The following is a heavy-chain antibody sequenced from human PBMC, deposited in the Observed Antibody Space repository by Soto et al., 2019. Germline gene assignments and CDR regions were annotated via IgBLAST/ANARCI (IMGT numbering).Heavy chain of an antibody. D-gene: IGHD3-22*01. V-gene: IGHV5-10-1*01. CDR1: GYSFTSYW. CDR3: ASTMIVVEGGYYYYYGMDV. Sequence: GESLKISCKGSGYSFTSYWISWVRQMPGKGLEWMGRIDPSDSYTNYSPSFQGHVTISADKSISTAYLQWSSLKASDTAMYYCASTMIVVEGGYYYYYGMDVWGQGTTVTSP. J-gene: IGHJ6*02. CDR2: IDPSDSYT.